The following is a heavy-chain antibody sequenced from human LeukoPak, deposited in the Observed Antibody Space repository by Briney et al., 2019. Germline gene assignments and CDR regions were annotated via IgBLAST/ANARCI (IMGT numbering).Heavy chain of an antibody. J-gene: IGHJ4*02. Sequence: GGSLRLSCAASGFTFSSYSMNWVRQAPGKGLEWFSSISSSSSYIYYADSVKGRFTISRDNAKNSLYLQMNSLRAEDTAVYYCARDLSSGWDYWGQGTRVTVSS. CDR2: ISSSSSYI. D-gene: IGHD6-19*01. V-gene: IGHV3-21*01. CDR3: ARDLSSGWDY. CDR1: GFTFSSYS.